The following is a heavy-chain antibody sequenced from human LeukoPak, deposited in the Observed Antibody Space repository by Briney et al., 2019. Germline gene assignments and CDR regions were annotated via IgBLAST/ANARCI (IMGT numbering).Heavy chain of an antibody. CDR1: GFTFSSYA. D-gene: IGHD6-19*01. J-gene: IGHJ6*02. V-gene: IGHV3-23*01. Sequence: GGSLRLSCAASGFTFSSYAMSWVRQAPGKGLEWVSAISGSGGSTYYADSVKGRFTISRDNSKNTLYLQMNSLRAEDTAVYYCAKRGNNSGWYLGGYYCYYGMDVWGQGTTVTVSS. CDR2: ISGSGGST. CDR3: AKRGNNSGWYLGGYYCYYGMDV.